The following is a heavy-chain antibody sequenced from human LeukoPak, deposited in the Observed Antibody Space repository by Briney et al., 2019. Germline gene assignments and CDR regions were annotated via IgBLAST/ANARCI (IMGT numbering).Heavy chain of an antibody. Sequence: GGSLRLSCAASGFTFSSYWMHWVRQAPGKGLVWVSRINSDGSSTSYADSEKGRFTISRDNAKNTLYLQMNSLRAEDTAVYYCARDGYYYDSSGYYYVLDYWGQGTLVTVSS. J-gene: IGHJ4*02. CDR1: GFTFSSYW. CDR3: ARDGYYYDSSGYYYVLDY. V-gene: IGHV3-74*01. CDR2: INSDGSST. D-gene: IGHD3-22*01.